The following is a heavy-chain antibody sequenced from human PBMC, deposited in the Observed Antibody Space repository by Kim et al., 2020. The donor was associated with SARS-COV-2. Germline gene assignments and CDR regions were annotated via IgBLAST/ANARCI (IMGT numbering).Heavy chain of an antibody. CDR3: PRRGDYGMDV. Sequence: GGSLRLSCAASGFTFSGSAMHWVRQASGKGLEWVGRIRSKANSYATAYAASVKGRFTISRDDSKKTAYLQMNSLKTEDTAVYYCPRRGDYGMDVGGQGTTVTVSS. J-gene: IGHJ6*02. CDR2: IRSKANSYAT. CDR1: GFTFSGSA. V-gene: IGHV3-73*01.